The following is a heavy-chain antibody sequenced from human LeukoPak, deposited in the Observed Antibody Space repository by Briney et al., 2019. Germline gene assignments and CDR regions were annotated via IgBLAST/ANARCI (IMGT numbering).Heavy chain of an antibody. J-gene: IGHJ5*02. CDR3: VKAVYYGSGSYPLFDP. V-gene: IGHV3-64D*06. CDR1: GFTFSRYA. CDR2: VSGNGGST. Sequence: GGSLRLSCAASGFTFSRYAMYWVRQAPGKGLEYVSAVSGNGGSTYYADSVKGRFTISRDNSKNTLYLQMSSLRAEDTAVYYCVKAVYYGSGSYPLFDPWGQGTLVTVSS. D-gene: IGHD3-10*01.